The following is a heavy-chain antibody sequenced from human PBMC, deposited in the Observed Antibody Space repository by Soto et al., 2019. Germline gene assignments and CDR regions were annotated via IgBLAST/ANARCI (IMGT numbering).Heavy chain of an antibody. CDR2: IGGSGGST. V-gene: IGHV3-23*01. CDR1: GFTFSSYA. J-gene: IGHJ4*02. CDR3: AKIAEAVAGTVYGY. Sequence: GSLRLSCATSGFTFSSYAMGWVRQAPGKGLEWVSDIGGSGGSTYYADSVKGRFTISRDNSKNTLYLQMNSLRAEDTALYYCAKIAEAVAGTVYGYWGQGTLVTVSS. D-gene: IGHD6-19*01.